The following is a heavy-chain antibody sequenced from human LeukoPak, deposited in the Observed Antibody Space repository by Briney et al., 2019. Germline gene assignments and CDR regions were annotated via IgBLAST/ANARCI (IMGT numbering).Heavy chain of an antibody. CDR2: IYYLGNT. CDR1: GGSISSSTYY. Sequence: SETLSLTCTVSGGSISSSTYYWGWLRQPPGKGLEWIASIYYLGNTYYNPSLRSRVTISVDTSKNQFSLKLSSVTAADTAVYYCARDRSMGATTYWFDTRGQGTLVTVSS. D-gene: IGHD1-26*01. CDR3: ARDRSMGATTYWFDT. J-gene: IGHJ5*02. V-gene: IGHV4-39*07.